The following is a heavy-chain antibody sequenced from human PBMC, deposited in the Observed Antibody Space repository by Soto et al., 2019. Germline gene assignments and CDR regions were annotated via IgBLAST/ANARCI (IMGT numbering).Heavy chain of an antibody. J-gene: IGHJ5*02. CDR2: IRSKADSYAT. D-gene: IGHD2-21*02. CDR3: TSQYCGGDCSRVDP. Sequence: GGSLRLSCAGSGFTLSGSRIHWVRQASGKGLEWVGRIRSKADSYATAYAASVKGRFTISRDDSKNTPYLQMNSLKTEDTAVYYCTSQYCGGDCSRVDPWGQGTLVTVSS. CDR1: GFTLSGSR. V-gene: IGHV3-73*01.